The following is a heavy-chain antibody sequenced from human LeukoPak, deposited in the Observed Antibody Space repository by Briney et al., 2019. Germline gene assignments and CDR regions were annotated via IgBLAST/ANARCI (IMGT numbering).Heavy chain of an antibody. J-gene: IGHJ4*02. CDR2: ISDSGGST. V-gene: IGHV3-23*01. D-gene: IGHD2-8*01. CDR3: AKDTSIGRYCTNGVCSPFDY. CDR1: GFTFSSYA. Sequence: GGSLRLSCAASGFTFSSYAMSWVRQAPGMGLEWVSAISDSGGSTYDADSVKGRFTISRDNSKNTLYLQMNSLRAEDTAVYYCAKDTSIGRYCTNGVCSPFDYWGQGTLVTVSS.